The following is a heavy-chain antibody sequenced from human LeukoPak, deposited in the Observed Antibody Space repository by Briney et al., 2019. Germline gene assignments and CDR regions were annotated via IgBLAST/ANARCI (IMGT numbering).Heavy chain of an antibody. V-gene: IGHV4-31*03. CDR1: GGSISSDNYY. J-gene: IGHJ5*02. CDR3: ARVPDYSNKNWFDP. Sequence: SETLSLTCTVSGGSISSDNYYWSWIRQHPRKGLEWIGYIYYSGSTYYNPSLKSRVIISIDTSKNQFSLKLSSVTAADTAMYYCARVPDYSNKNWFDPWGQGTLVTVSS. CDR2: IYYSGST. D-gene: IGHD4-11*01.